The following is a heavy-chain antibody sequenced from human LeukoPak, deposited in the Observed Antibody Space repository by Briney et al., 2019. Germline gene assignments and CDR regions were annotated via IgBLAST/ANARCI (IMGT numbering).Heavy chain of an antibody. D-gene: IGHD5-12*01. CDR3: ARGAFFYRNIVQFDD. CDR1: GGSISSYY. Sequence: PSETLSLTCTVSGGSISSYYWSWIRQPPPKGLEWMGYIYFCWSTNYNPSLTRRVTITVDTSKNQYYLTLSPVPVADTAVYFCARGAFFYRNIVQFDDWGQGTLVTVPS. J-gene: IGHJ4*02. CDR2: IYFCWST. V-gene: IGHV4-59*12.